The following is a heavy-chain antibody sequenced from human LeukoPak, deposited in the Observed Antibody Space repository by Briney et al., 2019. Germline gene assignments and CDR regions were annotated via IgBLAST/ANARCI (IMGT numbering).Heavy chain of an antibody. CDR1: GFTFSSYA. V-gene: IGHV3-23*01. CDR2: ISGSGGST. CDR3: AKKGTYCSSTSCNTGTREDY. J-gene: IGHJ4*02. Sequence: PGGSLRLSCAASGFTFSSYAMSWVRQAPGKGLEWVSAISGSGGSTYYADSVKGRFTISRDNSKNTLYLQMNSLRAEDTAVYYCAKKGTYCSSTSCNTGTREDYWGPGNLVTVSS. D-gene: IGHD2-2*02.